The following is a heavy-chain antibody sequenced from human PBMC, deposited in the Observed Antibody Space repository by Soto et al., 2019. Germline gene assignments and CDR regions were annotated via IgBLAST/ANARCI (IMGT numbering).Heavy chain of an antibody. V-gene: IGHV1-18*01. CDR1: GYTFTSYG. Sequence: QLQLVQSGAEVKKPGASVKVSGKASGYTFTSYGISWGRQAPGQGIEWMGWISAYNGNTNYAQMLQGRVTMTTDTSTSTAYMELRSLRSDDTAVYYCARAGSVVLMVYSTHYYGMDVWGQGTTVTVSS. CDR2: ISAYNGNT. D-gene: IGHD2-8*01. CDR3: ARAGSVVLMVYSTHYYGMDV. J-gene: IGHJ6*02.